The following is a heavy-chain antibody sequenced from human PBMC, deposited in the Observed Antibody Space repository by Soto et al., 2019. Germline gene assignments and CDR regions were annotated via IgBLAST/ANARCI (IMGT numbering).Heavy chain of an antibody. CDR2: ISGSGGST. V-gene: IGHV3-23*01. J-gene: IGHJ6*02. Sequence: GGSLRLSCAASGFTFSSYAMSWVRQAPGKGLEWVSAISGSGGSTYYADSVKGRFTISRDNSKNTLYLQMNSLRAEDTAVYYVSSSWLLGGDYYYYGMDVWGQGTTVTVSS. D-gene: IGHD6-13*01. CDR1: GFTFSSYA. CDR3: SSSWLLGGDYYYYGMDV.